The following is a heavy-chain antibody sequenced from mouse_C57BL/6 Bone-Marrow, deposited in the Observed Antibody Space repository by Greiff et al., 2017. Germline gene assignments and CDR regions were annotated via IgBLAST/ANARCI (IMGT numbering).Heavy chain of an antibody. V-gene: IGHV10-1*01. D-gene: IGHD2-4*01. J-gene: IGHJ4*01. CDR2: IRSKSNNYAT. CDR3: VRHPLYYDYGGYAMDY. Sequence: EVQLVESGGGLVQPKGSLKLSCAASGFSFNTYAMNWVRQAPGKGLEWVARIRSKSNNYATYYADSVKDRFTISRDDSESMLYLQMNNLKTEDTAMYYCVRHPLYYDYGGYAMDYWGQGTSVTVSS. CDR1: GFSFNTYA.